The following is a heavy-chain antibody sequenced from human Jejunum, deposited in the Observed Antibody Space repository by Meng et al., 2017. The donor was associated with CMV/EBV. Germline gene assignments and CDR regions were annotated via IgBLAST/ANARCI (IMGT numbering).Heavy chain of an antibody. V-gene: IGHV4-39*01. Sequence: ISSSSDSWGWIRQPPGKGLEWIGSVYYSGSTYYNPSLKSRVTISIDTSKNQFSLKLNSVTAADTAVYYCVRHGSSSSSLVWSYYFDYWGQGTLVTVSS. CDR2: VYYSGST. D-gene: IGHD6-6*01. CDR3: VRHGSSSSSLVWSYYFDY. J-gene: IGHJ4*02. CDR1: ISSSSDS.